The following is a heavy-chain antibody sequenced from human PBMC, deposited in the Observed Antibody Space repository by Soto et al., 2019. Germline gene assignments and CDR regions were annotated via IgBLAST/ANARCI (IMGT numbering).Heavy chain of an antibody. CDR2: IHSSGGT. Sequence: QLQLQETGPGLVKPSETLSLTCTVSGASIKSRNYFWGWIRQPPGKGLEFVGSIHSSGGTYYNPSLKSRVTVCVDLANSHFSLSLKSLTATDTAVYYCGRLAEAATGHTDFDFWGQGTLVTVSS. CDR3: GRLAEAATGHTDFDF. D-gene: IGHD1-1*01. J-gene: IGHJ4*02. V-gene: IGHV4-39*02. CDR1: GASIKSRNYF.